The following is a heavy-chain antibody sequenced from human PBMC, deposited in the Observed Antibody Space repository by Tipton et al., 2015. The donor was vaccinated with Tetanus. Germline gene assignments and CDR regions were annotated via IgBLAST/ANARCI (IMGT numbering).Heavy chain of an antibody. D-gene: IGHD2-21*02. CDR1: GASVSGGVEY. Sequence: GLVKPSETLSLTCAVSGASVSGGVEYWTWLRQSPGNGLEWIGHVYPTGSTYYNPSLEGRITLSVDKSRNQFSLKAWSVTTADTAIFCCAGFYCGGACHSPYYNGVDVWGQGAAVTVS. J-gene: IGHJ6*02. CDR3: AGFYCGGACHSPYYNGVDV. V-gene: IGHV4-61*08. CDR2: VYPTGST.